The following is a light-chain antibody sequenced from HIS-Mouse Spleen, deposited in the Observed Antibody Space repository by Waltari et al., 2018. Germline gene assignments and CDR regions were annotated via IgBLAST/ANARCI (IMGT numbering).Light chain of an antibody. CDR3: QQYNSYSRT. CDR2: KAY. CDR1: QSISSW. V-gene: IGKV1-5*03. Sequence: DIQMTQSPSTLSASVGDRVTITCRASQSISSWLAWYQQKPGKAPKLLIYKAYRLESGVPSRFSGSGSGTEFTLTISSLQPDDFATYYCQQYNSYSRTFGQGTKVEIK. J-gene: IGKJ1*01.